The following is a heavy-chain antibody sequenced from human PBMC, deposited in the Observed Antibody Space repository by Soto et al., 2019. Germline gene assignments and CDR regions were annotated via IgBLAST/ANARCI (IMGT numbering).Heavy chain of an antibody. CDR3: ARVSYDFWSAYRSFDP. D-gene: IGHD3-3*01. V-gene: IGHV4-34*01. CDR2: INHSGST. J-gene: IGHJ5*02. Sequence: SETLSLTCAVYGGSFSGYYWSWIRQPPGKGLEWIGEINHSGSTNYNPSLKSRVTISVDTSKNQFSLKLSSVTAADTAVYYCARVSYDFWSAYRSFDPWGQGTLVTVSS. CDR1: GGSFSGYY.